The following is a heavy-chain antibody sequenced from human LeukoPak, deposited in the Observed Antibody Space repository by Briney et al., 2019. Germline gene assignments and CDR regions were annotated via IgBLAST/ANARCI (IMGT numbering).Heavy chain of an antibody. CDR1: GYTFTGYY. CDR3: ARDQEGQLVYTNWFDP. V-gene: IGHV1-2*02. J-gene: IGHJ5*02. Sequence: ASVKVSCKASGYTFTGYYMHWVRQAPGQGLEWMGWINPNSGGTNYAQKFQGRVTMTRDTSISTAYMELSRLRSDDTAVYYCARDQEGQLVYTNWFDPWGQGTLVTVSS. CDR2: INPNSGGT. D-gene: IGHD6-13*01.